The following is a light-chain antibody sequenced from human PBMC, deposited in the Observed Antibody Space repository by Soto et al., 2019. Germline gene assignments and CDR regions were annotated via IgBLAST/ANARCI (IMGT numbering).Light chain of an antibody. CDR1: QTVSSN. Sequence: EIVMTQSPATLSVSPGERATLSCRASQTVSSNLAWYQQKHGQAPRLLIYGASSRATGIPDRFSGSESGTDLTLTISRLEPEDVAVYYCQQYGSSPRTFGQGTKVDIK. J-gene: IGKJ1*01. CDR2: GAS. V-gene: IGKV3-20*01. CDR3: QQYGSSPRT.